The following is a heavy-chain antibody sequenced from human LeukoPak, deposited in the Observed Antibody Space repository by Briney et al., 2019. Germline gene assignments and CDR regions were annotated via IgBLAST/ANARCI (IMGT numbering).Heavy chain of an antibody. V-gene: IGHV1-2*02. J-gene: IGHJ5*02. CDR1: GYTFTGYY. D-gene: IGHD3-3*01. CDR3: TRGGEWSPVLNWFDP. CDR2: INPNSGDT. Sequence: ASVKVSCKASGYTFTGYYMHWMRQAPGQGLEWMGWINPNSGDTNYAQKFQGRVTMTRDTSISTAYMGLSRLRSDDTAVYYCTRGGEWSPVLNWFDPWGQGTLVTVSS.